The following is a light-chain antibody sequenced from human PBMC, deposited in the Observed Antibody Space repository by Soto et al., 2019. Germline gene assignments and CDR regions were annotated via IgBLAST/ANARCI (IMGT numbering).Light chain of an antibody. Sequence: ALTQPPSASGSPGQSVTIPCTGTKNDIGVYDFVSWYQHHPGKAPRLIIYEVVQRPSGVPDRFSGSKSGNTASLTVSGLQAADEADYFCKSYAGSNTYVFGSGTKVTVL. CDR2: EVV. CDR3: KSYAGSNTYV. J-gene: IGLJ1*01. CDR1: KNDIGVYDF. V-gene: IGLV2-8*01.